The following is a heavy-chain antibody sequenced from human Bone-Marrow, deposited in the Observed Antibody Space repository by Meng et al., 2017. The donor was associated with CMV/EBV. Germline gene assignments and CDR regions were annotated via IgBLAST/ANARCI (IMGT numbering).Heavy chain of an antibody. D-gene: IGHD3-16*02. CDR3: ARVPRLDYDYVWGSYRLNDAFDI. Sequence: GSLRLSCAVYGGSFSGYYWSWIRQPPGKGLKWIGEINHSGSTNYNPSLKSRVTISVDTSKNQFSLKLSSVTAADTAVYYCARVPRLDYDYVWGSYRLNDAFDIWGQGTMVTVSS. CDR2: INHSGST. CDR1: GGSFSGYY. J-gene: IGHJ3*02. V-gene: IGHV4-34*01.